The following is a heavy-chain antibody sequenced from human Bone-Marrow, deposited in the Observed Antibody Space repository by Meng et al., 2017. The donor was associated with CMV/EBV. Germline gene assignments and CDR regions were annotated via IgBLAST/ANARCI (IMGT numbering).Heavy chain of an antibody. CDR2: INHSGST. CDR3: ARGGGRSRSGSYSVDY. Sequence: SETLSLTCAVYGGSFSSYYWSWIRQPPGKGLEWIGEINHSGSTNYNPSLKSRVTISVDTSKNQFSLKLSSVTAADTAVYYCARGGGRSRSGSYSVDYWGQGTLVTVSS. V-gene: IGHV4-34*01. J-gene: IGHJ4*02. CDR1: GGSFSSYY. D-gene: IGHD1-26*01.